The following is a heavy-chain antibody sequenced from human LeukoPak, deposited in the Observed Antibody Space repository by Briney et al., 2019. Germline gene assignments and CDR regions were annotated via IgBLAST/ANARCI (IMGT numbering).Heavy chain of an antibody. CDR2: IKSKNDGGTT. CDR3: TTFPSGFDI. D-gene: IGHD3-3*01. V-gene: IGHV3-15*05. Sequence: GGSLRLSCAASGFTFSNAWMSWVRQAPGKGLEWVGRIKSKNDGGTTDYAAPVKGRVTISRDDSKNTLYLQMNNLKTEDTAVYYCTTFPSGFDIWGQGTVVSVSS. CDR1: GFTFSNAW. J-gene: IGHJ3*02.